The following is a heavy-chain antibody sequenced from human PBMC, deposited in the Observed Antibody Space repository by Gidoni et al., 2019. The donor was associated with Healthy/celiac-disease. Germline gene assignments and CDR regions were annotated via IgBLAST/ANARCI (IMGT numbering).Heavy chain of an antibody. D-gene: IGHD3-3*01. CDR3: ATRSGYHPGYFDY. V-gene: IGHV3-23*01. Sequence: EVQLLESGVGVVQPGGSLRLSCAASGFTFSSYAMSWVRQAPGKGLEWVSAISGSGGSTYYADSVKGRFTISRDNSKNTLYLQMNSLRAEDTAVYYCATRSGYHPGYFDYWGQGTLVTVSS. J-gene: IGHJ4*02. CDR2: ISGSGGST. CDR1: GFTFSSYA.